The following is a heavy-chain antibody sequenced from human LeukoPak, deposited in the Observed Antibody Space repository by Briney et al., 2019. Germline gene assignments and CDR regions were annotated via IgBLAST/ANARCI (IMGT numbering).Heavy chain of an antibody. J-gene: IGHJ5*02. CDR2: IKQDGSEK. D-gene: IGHD2-15*01. Sequence: PGGSLRLSCAASGFTFSSYWMSWVRQAPGKGLEWVANIKQDGSEKYYVDSVKGRFTISRDNAKNSLYLQMNSLRAEDTAVYYCARDRSGKHYNWFDPWGQGTLVTVSS. CDR3: ARDRSGKHYNWFDP. V-gene: IGHV3-7*01. CDR1: GFTFSSYW.